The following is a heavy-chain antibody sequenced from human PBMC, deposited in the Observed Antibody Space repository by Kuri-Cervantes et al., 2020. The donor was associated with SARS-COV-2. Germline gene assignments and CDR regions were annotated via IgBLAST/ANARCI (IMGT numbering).Heavy chain of an antibody. CDR3: AKDSLEIQLWSHAYFDY. J-gene: IGHJ4*02. V-gene: IGHV3-30*02. D-gene: IGHD5-18*01. CDR1: GFTFSSYG. CDR2: IRYDGSNK. Sequence: GGSLRLSCAASGFTFSSYGMHWVRQAPGKGLEWVAFIRYDGSNKYYADSVKGRFTISRDNSKNTLYLQMNSLRAEDTAVYYCAKDSLEIQLWSHAYFDYWGQGTLVTVSS.